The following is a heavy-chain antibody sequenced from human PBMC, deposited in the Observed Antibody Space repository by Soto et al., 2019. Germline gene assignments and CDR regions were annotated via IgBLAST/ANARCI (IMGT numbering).Heavy chain of an antibody. J-gene: IGHJ4*02. CDR2: ISSSSSYT. Sequence: QVQLVESGGGLVKPGGSLRLSCAASGFTFSDYYMSWIRQAPGKGLEWVSYISSSSSYTNYADSVKGRFTISRDNAKNSLYLQMSSLRAEDTAVYYCARDGGYDSSGYILDWGQGTLVTVSS. D-gene: IGHD3-22*01. CDR1: GFTFSDYY. V-gene: IGHV3-11*06. CDR3: ARDGGYDSSGYILD.